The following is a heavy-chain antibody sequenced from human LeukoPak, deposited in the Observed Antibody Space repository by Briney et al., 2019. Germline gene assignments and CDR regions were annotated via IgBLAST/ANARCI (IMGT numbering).Heavy chain of an antibody. Sequence: PSETLSLTCTVSGASISRSDYFWGWIRQPPGKGLEWIGSIYYSGSTYYSPSLKGRVTISVDTSRNQFSLKLNSVTAADTAVYYCARRRGNFWSDYYAFDSWGLGTLVTVSS. CDR1: GASISRSDYF. CDR3: ARRRGNFWSDYYAFDS. J-gene: IGHJ4*02. V-gene: IGHV4-39*01. CDR2: IYYSGST. D-gene: IGHD3-3*01.